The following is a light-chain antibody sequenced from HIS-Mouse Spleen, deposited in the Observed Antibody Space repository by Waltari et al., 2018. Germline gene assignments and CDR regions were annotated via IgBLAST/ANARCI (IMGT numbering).Light chain of an antibody. J-gene: IGLJ2*01. CDR3: QVWDSSSDHHVV. CDR2: DDS. CDR1: NIGSKS. Sequence: SYVLTQPPSVSVAPGQTARITCGGHNIGSKSVHWYQQKPGQAPGLVVYDDSTRPSGIPERFSGSNSGNTATLTISRVEAGDEADYYCQVWDSSSDHHVVFGGGTKLTVL. V-gene: IGLV3-21*02.